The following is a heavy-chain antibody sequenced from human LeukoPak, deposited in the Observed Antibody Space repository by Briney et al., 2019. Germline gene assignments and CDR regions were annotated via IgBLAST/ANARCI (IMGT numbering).Heavy chain of an antibody. CDR2: IYYSGST. CDR1: GGSISSSSYY. D-gene: IGHD2-2*02. Sequence: PSETLSLTCTVSGGSISSSSYYWGWIRQPPGKGLEWIGSIYYSGSTYYNPSLKSRVTISVDTSKNQFSLRLSSVTAADTAVYYCARGPSTILFNYWGQGTLVTVSS. J-gene: IGHJ4*02. V-gene: IGHV4-39*01. CDR3: ARGPSTILFNY.